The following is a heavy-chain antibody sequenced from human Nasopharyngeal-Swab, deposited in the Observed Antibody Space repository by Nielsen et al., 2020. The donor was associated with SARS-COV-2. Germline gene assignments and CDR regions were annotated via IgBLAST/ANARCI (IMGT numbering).Heavy chain of an antibody. CDR2: ISGSSSYT. V-gene: IGHV3-11*06. J-gene: IGHJ6*03. Sequence: WIRQPPGKGLEWVSYISGSSSYTNYADSVKGRFTISRDNAKNSLYLQMNSLRAEDTAVYYCARDGLRGSYYYYMDVWGKGTTVTVSS. CDR3: ARDGLRGSYYYYMDV. D-gene: IGHD3-16*01.